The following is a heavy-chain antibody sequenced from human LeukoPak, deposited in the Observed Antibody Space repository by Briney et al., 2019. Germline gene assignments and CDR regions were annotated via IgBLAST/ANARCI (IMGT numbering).Heavy chain of an antibody. D-gene: IGHD1-26*01. CDR1: GFTFSTYA. J-gene: IGHJ3*02. CDR2: IGGGGGTT. CDR3: AKSYSGSRNAFDI. V-gene: IGHV3-23*01. Sequence: QSGVSLRLSCAASGFTFSTYAMSWVRLAPGKGLDWVSTIGGGGGTTFHADSVKGRFIISRDNSKNTLFLQMNSLRAEDTAVYYCAKSYSGSRNAFDIWGQGTMVTVSS.